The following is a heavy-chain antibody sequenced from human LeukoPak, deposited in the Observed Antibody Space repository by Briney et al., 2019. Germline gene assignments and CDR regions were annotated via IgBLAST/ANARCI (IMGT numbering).Heavy chain of an antibody. CDR2: IYSGGST. J-gene: IGHJ4*02. Sequence: PGGSLRLSCAASGFTVSSNYMSWVRQAPGKGLEWVSVIYSGGSTYYADSVKGRFTISRDNSKNTLYLQMNSLRAEDTAVYYCAREGRETGIRYFDYWGQGTLVTVSS. CDR1: GFTVSSNY. V-gene: IGHV3-66*02. CDR3: AREGRETGIRYFDY. D-gene: IGHD5-18*01.